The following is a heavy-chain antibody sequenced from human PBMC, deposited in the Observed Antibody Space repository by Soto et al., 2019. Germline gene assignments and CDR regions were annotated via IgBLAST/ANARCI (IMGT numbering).Heavy chain of an antibody. Sequence: QVQLVESGGGVVQPGRSLRLSCAASGFTFSSYAMHWVRQAPGKGLEWVAVISYDGSNKYYADSVKGRFTISRDNSKNTLYLQMNSLSAEDTAVYYCARGAPSRIAAAGTWFDPWGQGTLVTVSS. CDR3: ARGAPSRIAAAGTWFDP. CDR1: GFTFSSYA. V-gene: IGHV3-30-3*01. D-gene: IGHD6-13*01. J-gene: IGHJ5*02. CDR2: ISYDGSNK.